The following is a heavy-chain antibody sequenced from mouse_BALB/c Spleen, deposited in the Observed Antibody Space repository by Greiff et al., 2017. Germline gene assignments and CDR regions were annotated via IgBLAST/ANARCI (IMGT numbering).Heavy chain of an antibody. CDR3: TRPGYGYDVYYAMDY. J-gene: IGHJ4*01. Sequence: EVKLVESGGGLVQPGGSMKLSCVASGFTFSNYWMNWVRQSPEKGLEWVAEIRLKSNNYATHYAESVKGRFTISRDDSKSSVYLQMNNLRAEDTGIYYCTRPGYGYDVYYAMDYWGQGTSVTVSS. CDR2: IRLKSNNYAT. V-gene: IGHV6-6*02. D-gene: IGHD2-2*01. CDR1: GFTFSNYW.